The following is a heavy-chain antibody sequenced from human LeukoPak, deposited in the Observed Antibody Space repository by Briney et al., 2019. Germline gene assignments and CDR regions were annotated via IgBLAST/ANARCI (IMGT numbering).Heavy chain of an antibody. CDR3: ARAAAETGAFRDNWFDP. V-gene: IGHV3-23*01. D-gene: IGHD6-19*01. Sequence: GGSLRLSCSASGFTFSSYAMSWVRQAPGKGLEWVSAIRASGGTAYYADSVKGRFTISGDNSKNTLYLQMNSLRTEDTAVYYCARAAAETGAFRDNWFDPWGQGTLVTVSS. CDR2: IRASGGTA. J-gene: IGHJ5*02. CDR1: GFTFSSYA.